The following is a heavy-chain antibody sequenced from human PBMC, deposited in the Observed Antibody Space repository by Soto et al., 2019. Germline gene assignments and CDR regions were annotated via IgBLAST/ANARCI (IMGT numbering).Heavy chain of an antibody. CDR3: ARGEGYSSSSSRYYYYGMDV. D-gene: IGHD6-6*01. CDR1: GGTFSSYA. Sequence: ASVKVSCKASGGTFSSYAISWVRQAPGQGLEWMGGIIPIFGTANYAQKFQGRVTITADESTSTAYMELSSLRSEDTAVYYCARGEGYSSSSSRYYYYGMDVWGQGTTVTVSS. V-gene: IGHV1-69*13. CDR2: IIPIFGTA. J-gene: IGHJ6*02.